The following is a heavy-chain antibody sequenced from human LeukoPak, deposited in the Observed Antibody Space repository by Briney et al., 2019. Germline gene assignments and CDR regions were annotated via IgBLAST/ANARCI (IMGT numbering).Heavy chain of an antibody. CDR1: GASVSSASY. CDR2: IYNGVNT. D-gene: IGHD2-21*02. V-gene: IGHV4-61*01. Sequence: PSETLSLTCTVSGASVSSASYWTWIRQPPGKGVEWIAHIYNGVNTNYNPSLKSRVTISVDTSKNQFSLKLSSVTAADTAVYYCARRRGDHAFDIWGQGTMVTVSS. CDR3: ARRRGDHAFDI. J-gene: IGHJ3*02.